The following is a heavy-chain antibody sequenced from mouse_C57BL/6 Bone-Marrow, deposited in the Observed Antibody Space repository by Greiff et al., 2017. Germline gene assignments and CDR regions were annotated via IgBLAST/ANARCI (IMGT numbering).Heavy chain of an antibody. V-gene: IGHV1-62-2*01. D-gene: IGHD2-4*01. J-gene: IGHJ4*01. CDR2: FYPGSGSI. Sequence: VQLQQSGAELVKPGASVKLSCKASGYTFTEYTIHWVKQRSGQGLEWIGWFYPGSGSIKYNEKFKDKATLTADKSSSTVYMELSRLTSEDSAVYFCARQRIYDYDAGYAMDYWGQGTSVTGSS. CDR1: GYTFTEYT. CDR3: ARQRIYDYDAGYAMDY.